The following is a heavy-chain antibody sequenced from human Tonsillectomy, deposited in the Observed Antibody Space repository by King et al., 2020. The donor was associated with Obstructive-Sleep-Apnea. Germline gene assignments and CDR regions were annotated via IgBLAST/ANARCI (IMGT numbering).Heavy chain of an antibody. CDR2: FDPEEGET. CDR3: ASSAWLGALDY. Sequence: QLVTSGAEVKKPGASVKVSCKVSGNSLTQLSTHWVRQAPGKGLEWMGGFDPEEGETVYAQNFQGRVTMTEDTSTDTAYMELTSLRSEDTGVYYCASSAWLGALDYWGQGTLVTVSS. V-gene: IGHV1-24*01. D-gene: IGHD3-16*01. J-gene: IGHJ4*02. CDR1: GNSLTQLS.